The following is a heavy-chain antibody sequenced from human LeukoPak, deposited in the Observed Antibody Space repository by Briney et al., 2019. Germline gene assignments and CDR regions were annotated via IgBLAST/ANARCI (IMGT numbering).Heavy chain of an antibody. D-gene: IGHD3-10*01. V-gene: IGHV4-59*01. CDR3: ARIGGSGSYYREFDY. CDR2: IYYSGST. CDR1: GGSISSYY. J-gene: IGHJ4*02. Sequence: SVTLSLTCTVSGGSISSYYWSWIRQPPGKGLEWIGYIYYSGSTNYNPSLKSRVTISVDTSKNQFSLKLSSVTAADTAVYYCARIGGSGSYYREFDYWGQGTLVTVSS.